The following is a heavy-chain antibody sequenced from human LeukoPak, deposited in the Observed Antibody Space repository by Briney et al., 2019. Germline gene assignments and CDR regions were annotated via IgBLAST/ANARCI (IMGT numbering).Heavy chain of an antibody. D-gene: IGHD3-22*01. CDR1: GGTFSSYA. J-gene: IGHJ4*02. CDR2: IIPIFGTA. CDR3: ARDLGTGTWYYDSSGYRY. V-gene: IGHV1-69*13. Sequence: SVKVSCKASGGTFSSYAISWVRPAPGQGLEGMGGIIPIFGTANYAQKFQGRATITADESTSTAYVELSSLRSEDRAVYYCARDLGTGTWYYDSSGYRYWGQGTLVTVSS.